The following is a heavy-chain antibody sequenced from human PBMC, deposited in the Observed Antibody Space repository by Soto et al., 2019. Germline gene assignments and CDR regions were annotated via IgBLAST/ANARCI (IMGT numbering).Heavy chain of an antibody. CDR1: GFIFSSYS. Sequence: EVQLVESGGGLVQPGGSLRLSCAASGFIFSSYSMNWVRQAPGKGLEWLSYISTGSGTIYYADSVKGRFTISIDNGKNSLYLQMNSLRAEDTAVYYCARHLEGREAAAASFDYWGQGTLVTVSS. D-gene: IGHD6-13*01. V-gene: IGHV3-48*01. CDR2: ISTGSGTI. J-gene: IGHJ4*02. CDR3: ARHLEGREAAAASFDY.